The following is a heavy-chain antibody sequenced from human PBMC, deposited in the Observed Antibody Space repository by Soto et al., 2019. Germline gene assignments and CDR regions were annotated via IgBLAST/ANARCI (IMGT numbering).Heavy chain of an antibody. CDR1: GFTFSSYS. CDR2: ISSSSSYI. J-gene: IGHJ6*02. Sequence: GGALRLSCAASGFTFSSYSMNWVRQAPGKGLEWVSSISSSSSYIYYADSVKGRFTISRDNAKNSLYLQMNSLRAEDTAVYYCARSITMVRGVIISRYYYYGMDVWGQGTTVTVSS. CDR3: ARSITMVRGVIISRYYYYGMDV. V-gene: IGHV3-21*01. D-gene: IGHD3-10*01.